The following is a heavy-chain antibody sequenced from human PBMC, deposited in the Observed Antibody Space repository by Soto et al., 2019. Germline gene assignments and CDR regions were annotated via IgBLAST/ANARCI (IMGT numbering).Heavy chain of an antibody. CDR1: GYTCTSFY. D-gene: IGHD2-2*01. J-gene: IGHJ4*02. CDR2: INAYSGNT. V-gene: IGHV1-18*04. CDR3: ARVTRKPDY. Sequence: ASVKVSCKAAGYTCTSFYMDGVRQAPGQGLEWMGWINAYSGNTNYAQKLQGRVTMTTDTSTSTAYMELRSLRSDDTAVYYCARVTRKPDYWGQGTLVTVSS.